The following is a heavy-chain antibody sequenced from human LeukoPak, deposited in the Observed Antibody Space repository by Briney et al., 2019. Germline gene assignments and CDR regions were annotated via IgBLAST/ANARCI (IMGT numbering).Heavy chain of an antibody. CDR3: ARGVVVAGPNYFDY. Sequence: PSETLSLTCAVYGGSFSGYYWSWIRQPPGKGLEWIGEINHSGSTNYNPSLKSRVTISVDTSKNQLSLKLSSVTAADTAVYYCARGVVVAGPNYFDYWGQGTLVTVSS. J-gene: IGHJ4*02. D-gene: IGHD2-15*01. CDR2: INHSGST. CDR1: GGSFSGYY. V-gene: IGHV4-34*01.